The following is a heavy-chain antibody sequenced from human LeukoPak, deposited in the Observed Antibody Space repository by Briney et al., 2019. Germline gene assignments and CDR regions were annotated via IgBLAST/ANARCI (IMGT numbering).Heavy chain of an antibody. D-gene: IGHD5-24*01. V-gene: IGHV3-21*01. Sequence: GGSLRLSCAASGFTFSSYSMNWVRQAPRKGLEWVSSISSSSSYIYYAATVKGRFTISRDNAKNSLYLQMNSLRAEDTAVYYCARDRDIDWGQGTLVTVSS. CDR1: GFTFSSYS. J-gene: IGHJ4*02. CDR2: ISSSSSYI. CDR3: ARDRDID.